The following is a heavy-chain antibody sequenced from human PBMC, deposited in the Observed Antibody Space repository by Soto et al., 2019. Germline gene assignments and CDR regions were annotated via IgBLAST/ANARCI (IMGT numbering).Heavy chain of an antibody. CDR3: DSHRRTTVTVYGYFEH. J-gene: IGHJ2*01. V-gene: IGHV4-34*01. CDR2: INHSGST. CDR1: CGSFSGYY. D-gene: IGHD4-17*01. Sequence: SETLSLTCAVYCGSFSGYYWSWIRQPPGKGLEWIGEINHSGSTNFNPSLKSRVSISVDTSKKQFSLKLSSVTAADTAVYYCDSHRRTTVTVYGYFEHWGRGTLVTVSS.